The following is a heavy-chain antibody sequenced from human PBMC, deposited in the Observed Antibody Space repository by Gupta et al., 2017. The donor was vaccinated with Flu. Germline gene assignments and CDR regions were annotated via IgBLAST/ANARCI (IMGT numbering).Heavy chain of an antibody. CDR3: ARGSGSSYFDY. CDR2: TYYTSKWHN. CDR1: GDSVSSHSAA. J-gene: IGHJ4*02. V-gene: IGHV6-1*01. Sequence: QVQLQQSGPGLVRPSQTVSLTCAISGDSVSSHSAASHWIRQSPSRGLEWLGRTYYTSKWHNDYAVSVKSRITINPDTSKNQVSLQLTSVTPEDTAVYYCARGSGSSYFDYWGQGTLVTVSS. D-gene: IGHD1-26*01.